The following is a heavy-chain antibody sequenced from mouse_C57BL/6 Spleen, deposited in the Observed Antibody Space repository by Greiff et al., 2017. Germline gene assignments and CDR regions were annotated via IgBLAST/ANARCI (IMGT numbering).Heavy chain of an antibody. J-gene: IGHJ2*01. CDR3: ARGYYGSSYDYCDY. D-gene: IGHD1-1*01. CDR2: ILPGRGST. Sequence: QVQLQQSGAELMKPGASVKLSCKATGYTFTGYWIEWVKQRPGHGLEWIGEILPGRGSTNYNEKFKGKATFTADTSSNTAYMQLNSLTTKYSAIYYCARGYYGSSYDYCDYWGQGTTLTVSS. V-gene: IGHV1-9*01. CDR1: GYTFTGYW.